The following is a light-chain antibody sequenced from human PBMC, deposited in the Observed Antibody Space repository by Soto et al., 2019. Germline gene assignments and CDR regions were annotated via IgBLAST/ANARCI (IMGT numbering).Light chain of an antibody. CDR1: RSISNY. CDR2: AAS. Sequence: DIQMTQSPSSLSASVGDRVTITCRASRSISNYLNWYQHKSGKAPRLLIYAASSLQVGVPSRFSGAGTRTAFTLTITSLQPEDSATYYCQQSYSVPRFGQGTRVDLK. V-gene: IGKV1-39*01. CDR3: QQSYSVPR. J-gene: IGKJ1*01.